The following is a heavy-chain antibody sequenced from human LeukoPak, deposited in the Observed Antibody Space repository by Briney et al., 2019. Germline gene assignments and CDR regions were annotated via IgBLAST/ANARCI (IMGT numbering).Heavy chain of an antibody. Sequence: ASVKVSCKASGYTFTSYGISWVRQATGQGLEWMGWMNPNSGNTGYAQKFQGRVTMTRNTSISTAYMELSSLRSEDTAVYYCARGGGSGKNYSYYSYMDVWGKGTTVTVSS. V-gene: IGHV1-8*02. J-gene: IGHJ6*03. CDR2: MNPNSGNT. CDR1: GYTFTSYG. CDR3: ARGGGSGKNYSYYSYMDV. D-gene: IGHD1-14*01.